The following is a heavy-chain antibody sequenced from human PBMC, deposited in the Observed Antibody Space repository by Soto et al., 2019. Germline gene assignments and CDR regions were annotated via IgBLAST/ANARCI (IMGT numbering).Heavy chain of an antibody. CDR1: GVTFTNDI. Sequence: GASVKVSCKASGVTFTNDIITWVRQAPGKGLEWMGGFDPEDGETIYAQKFQGRVTMTEDTSTDTAYMELSSLRSEDTAVYYCATFDYRRVGYWGQGTLVTVSS. D-gene: IGHD3-10*01. V-gene: IGHV1-24*01. CDR2: FDPEDGET. J-gene: IGHJ4*02. CDR3: ATFDYRRVGY.